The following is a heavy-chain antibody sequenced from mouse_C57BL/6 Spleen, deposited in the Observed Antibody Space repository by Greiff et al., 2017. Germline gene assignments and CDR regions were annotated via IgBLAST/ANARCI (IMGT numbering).Heavy chain of an antibody. J-gene: IGHJ3*01. V-gene: IGHV7-3*01. CDR3: ARYMGAGSFAY. D-gene: IGHD3-3*01. CDR1: GFTFTAYY. CDR2: IRNKANGYTT. Sequence: EVKLMESGGGLVQPGGSLSLSCAASGFTFTAYYMSWVRQPPGKALEWLGFIRNKANGYTTEYSASVKGRFTISRDNSQSILYLQMNALRAEDSATYYCARYMGAGSFAYWGQGTLVTVSA.